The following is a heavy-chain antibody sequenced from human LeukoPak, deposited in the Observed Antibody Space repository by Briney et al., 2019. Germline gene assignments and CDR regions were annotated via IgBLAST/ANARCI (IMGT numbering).Heavy chain of an antibody. Sequence: ASVKVCCKTSGYTFTNYGMHWVRQAPGQRLEWMGWINGGNGNAKYSQNFQGRVTIIRDTSASTAYMELSSLRSEDTAVYYCARVPLHDSSGHYYPHWGQGTLVTVSS. V-gene: IGHV1-3*01. D-gene: IGHD3-22*01. CDR2: INGGNGNA. CDR3: ARVPLHDSSGHYYPH. CDR1: GYTFTNYG. J-gene: IGHJ1*01.